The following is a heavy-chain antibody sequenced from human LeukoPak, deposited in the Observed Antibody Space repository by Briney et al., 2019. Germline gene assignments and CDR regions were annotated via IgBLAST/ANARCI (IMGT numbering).Heavy chain of an antibody. V-gene: IGHV3-23*01. Sequence: PGGSLRLSCAASGFTFNNYAMTWVRQAPGKGLEWVSAIGDSGVSTYYADSVKGRFTISRDNFKNTLYLQMNSLRAEDTAVYYCARDKGSGYYRFDYWGQGTQVTVSS. D-gene: IGHD3-3*01. CDR1: GFTFNNYA. CDR2: IGDSGVST. J-gene: IGHJ4*02. CDR3: ARDKGSGYYRFDY.